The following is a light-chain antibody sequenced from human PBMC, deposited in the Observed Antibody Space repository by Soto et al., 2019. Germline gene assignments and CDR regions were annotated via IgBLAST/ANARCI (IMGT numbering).Light chain of an antibody. J-gene: IGKJ1*01. CDR3: HQYNDWPRT. Sequence: IVMTQSPATLSVSPGEGATLSCRAIQSISSNLAWYQHKAGQAPRLLLYGASTRATGIPARFSGSGSGTEFTLTINVLQSEDFAVYFCHQYNDWPRTFGQGTKVEIK. V-gene: IGKV3-15*01. CDR1: QSISSN. CDR2: GAS.